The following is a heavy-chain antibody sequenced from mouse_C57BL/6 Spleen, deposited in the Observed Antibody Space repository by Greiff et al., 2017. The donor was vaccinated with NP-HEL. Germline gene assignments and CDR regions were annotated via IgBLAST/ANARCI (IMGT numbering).Heavy chain of an antibody. CDR1: GFTFSSYT. CDR2: ISGGGGNT. J-gene: IGHJ2*01. V-gene: IGHV5-9*01. D-gene: IGHD1-1*01. CDR3: ARLPSTTVVARGPSYFDY. Sequence: DVHLVESGGGLVKPGGSLKLSCAASGFTFSSYTMSWVRQTPEKRLEWVATISGGGGNTYYPDSVKGRFTISRDNAKNTLYLQMSSLRSEDTALYYCARLPSTTVVARGPSYFDYWGQGTTLTVSS.